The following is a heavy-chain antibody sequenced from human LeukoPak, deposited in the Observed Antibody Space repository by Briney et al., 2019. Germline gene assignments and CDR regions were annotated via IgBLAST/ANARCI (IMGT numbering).Heavy chain of an antibody. CDR1: GGSISTYY. J-gene: IGHJ4*01. Sequence: SENVSLTCFVSGGSISTYYWTWNRQPPGKGLEWIGFVYYNGITKYNPSLQSRVSISVDTSKNQFSLKLNSVTAADTAVYYCARRLAVTGRYYFDYWGQGALVTVSS. V-gene: IGHV4-59*08. CDR2: VYYNGIT. CDR3: ARRLAVTGRYYFDY. D-gene: IGHD6-19*01.